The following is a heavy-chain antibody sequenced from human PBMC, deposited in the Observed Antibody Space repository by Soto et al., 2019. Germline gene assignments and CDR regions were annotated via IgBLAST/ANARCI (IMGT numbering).Heavy chain of an antibody. J-gene: IGHJ3*02. Sequence: QVQLVQSGAEVKKPGSSVKVSCKASGGTFSSYAISWVRQAPGQGLEWMGGIIPIFGTANYAQKFQGRVTITADESTSTAYMELSSLRSEYTAVYYCARSFYTIYGSGSYYTSDAFDIWGQGTMVTVSS. CDR3: ARSFYTIYGSGSYYTSDAFDI. CDR1: GGTFSSYA. V-gene: IGHV1-69*01. CDR2: IIPIFGTA. D-gene: IGHD3-10*01.